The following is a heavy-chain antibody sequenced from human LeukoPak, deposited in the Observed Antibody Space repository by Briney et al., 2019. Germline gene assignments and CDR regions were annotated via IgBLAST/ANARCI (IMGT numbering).Heavy chain of an antibody. CDR2: LSDTGDST. J-gene: IGHJ4*02. Sequence: PGGSLRLSCAASGFTLSNHPMDWVRQAPGKGLEWVSSLSDTGDSTHYADSVKGRFTISRDSARSALYLQMNSLRAEDTAVYYCAKGDCSSGSCYFDYWGQGSQVTVSS. V-gene: IGHV3-23*01. D-gene: IGHD2-15*01. CDR1: GFTLSNHP. CDR3: AKGDCSSGSCYFDY.